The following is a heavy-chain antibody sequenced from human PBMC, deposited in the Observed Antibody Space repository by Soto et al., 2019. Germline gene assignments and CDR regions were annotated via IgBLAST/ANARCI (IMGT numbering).Heavy chain of an antibody. Sequence: EVQLVESGGGLVQPGGSLRLSCAASGFTFSSYSMNWVRQAPGKGLEWVSYISSSSSTIYYADSVKGRFTISRDNAKNSLYLQMNSLRDEDTAVYYCARELGYCSGGSCLPYDYWGQGTLVTVSS. D-gene: IGHD2-15*01. CDR3: ARELGYCSGGSCLPYDY. J-gene: IGHJ4*02. V-gene: IGHV3-48*02. CDR1: GFTFSSYS. CDR2: ISSSSSTI.